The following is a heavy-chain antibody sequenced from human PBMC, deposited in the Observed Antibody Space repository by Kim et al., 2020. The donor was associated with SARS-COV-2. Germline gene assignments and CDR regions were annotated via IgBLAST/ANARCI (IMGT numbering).Heavy chain of an antibody. V-gene: IGHV5-51*01. D-gene: IGHD5-18*01. J-gene: IGHJ4*02. Sequence: DTRYSPSFPGQLTISADKSITTAYLQWSSLKASDTAIYYCARLPRIQLIDYWGQGTLVIVSS. CDR2: DT. CDR3: ARLPRIQLIDY.